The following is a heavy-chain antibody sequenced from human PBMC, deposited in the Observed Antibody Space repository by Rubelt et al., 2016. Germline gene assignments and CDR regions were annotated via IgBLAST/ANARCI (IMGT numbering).Heavy chain of an antibody. V-gene: IGHV4-34*01. D-gene: IGHD6-6*01. CDR3: ARGRRDSSSFWYFDL. CDR2: INHSGST. Sequence: QVQLQQWGAGLLKPSETLSLTCAVYGGPFSGYYWNWIRQPPGKGLEWIGKINHSGSTNYNPSLKSRVTMSVDTSKNQFSLKLSSVTAADTAVYYCARGRRDSSSFWYFDLWGRGTLVTVSS. CDR1: GGPFSGYY. J-gene: IGHJ2*01.